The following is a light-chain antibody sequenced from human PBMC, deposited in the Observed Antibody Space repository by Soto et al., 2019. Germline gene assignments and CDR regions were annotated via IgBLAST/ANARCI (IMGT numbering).Light chain of an antibody. CDR1: QGVSRK. J-gene: IGKJ5*01. V-gene: IGKV3-11*01. CDR2: GAS. CDR3: QHRMNWPLT. Sequence: IVMTQSPATLSVAPGERVTLSCRASQGVSRKLAWYQHKSGQAPRLLISGASAGATGVPARFTGSGSETDFTLTISSLEPEDFAVYYCQHRMNWPLTFGQGTRLQN.